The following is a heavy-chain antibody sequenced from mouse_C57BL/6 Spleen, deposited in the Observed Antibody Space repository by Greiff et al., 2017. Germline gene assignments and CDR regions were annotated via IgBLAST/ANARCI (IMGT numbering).Heavy chain of an antibody. D-gene: IGHD2-3*01. CDR3: ARDGYYYAMDY. CDR2: ISSGSSTI. Sequence: EVQLKESGGGLVKPGGSLKLSCAASGFTFSDYGMHWVRQAPEKGLEWVAYISSGSSTIYYADTVKGRFTISRDNAKNTLFLQMTSLRSEDTAMYYCARDGYYYAMDYWGQGTSVTVSS. J-gene: IGHJ4*01. CDR1: GFTFSDYG. V-gene: IGHV5-17*01.